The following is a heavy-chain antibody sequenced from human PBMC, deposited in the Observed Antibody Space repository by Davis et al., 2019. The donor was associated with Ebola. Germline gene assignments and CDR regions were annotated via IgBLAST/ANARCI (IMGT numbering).Heavy chain of an antibody. D-gene: IGHD3-16*02. CDR3: ARARRGDYIWGSYRYGVWFDP. CDR2: IYYSGST. CDR1: GSSISSSSYS. Sequence: MPGGSLRLSCTVSGSSISSSSYSWGWIRQPPGKGLEWIGSIYYSGSTYYNPSLKSRLTISVDTSKNQFSLKLSSVTAADTAVYYCARARRGDYIWGSYRYGVWFDPWGQGTLVTVSS. V-gene: IGHV4-39*01. J-gene: IGHJ5*02.